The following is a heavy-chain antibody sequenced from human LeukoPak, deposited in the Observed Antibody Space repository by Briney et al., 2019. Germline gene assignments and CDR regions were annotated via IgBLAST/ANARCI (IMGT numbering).Heavy chain of an antibody. CDR2: IIPIFGTA. CDR3: ARSPHILTGENFDS. J-gene: IGHJ4*02. D-gene: IGHD3-9*01. Sequence: SVKVSCKASGYTFTNYGISWVRQAPGQGLEWMGGIIPIFGTANYAQKFQGRVTITADESTSTAYMELSSLRSEDTAVYYCARSPHILTGENFDSWGQGTLLTVSS. CDR1: GYTFTNYG. V-gene: IGHV1-69*13.